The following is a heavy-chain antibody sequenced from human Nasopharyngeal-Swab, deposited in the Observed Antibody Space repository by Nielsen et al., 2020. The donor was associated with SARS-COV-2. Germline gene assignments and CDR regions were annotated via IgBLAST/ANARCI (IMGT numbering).Heavy chain of an antibody. D-gene: IGHD6-19*01. CDR1: GGSFSGYY. CDR3: ARWSVAQTPQPYGMDV. Sequence: ETLSLTCAVYGGSFSGYYWSWIRQPPGKGLEWIGEINHSGSTNYNPSLKSRVTISVDTSKNQFSLKLSSVTAADTAVYYCARWSVAQTPQPYGMDVWGQGTTVTVSS. J-gene: IGHJ6*02. V-gene: IGHV4-34*01. CDR2: INHSGST.